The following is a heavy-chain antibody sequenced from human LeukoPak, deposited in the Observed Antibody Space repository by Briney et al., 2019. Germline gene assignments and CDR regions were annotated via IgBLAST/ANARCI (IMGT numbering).Heavy chain of an antibody. CDR2: ISGSGGST. D-gene: IGHD6-13*01. Sequence: GGSLRLSCAASGVTFSNYAMSWVRQAPGKGLEWVAAISGSGGSTYYADSVKGRFTISRDNSKNTLYLEMNSLRAEDTAVYYCAKDRVYRSTWYGGMDVWGQGTTATVSS. CDR1: GVTFSNYA. J-gene: IGHJ6*02. CDR3: AKDRVYRSTWYGGMDV. V-gene: IGHV3-23*01.